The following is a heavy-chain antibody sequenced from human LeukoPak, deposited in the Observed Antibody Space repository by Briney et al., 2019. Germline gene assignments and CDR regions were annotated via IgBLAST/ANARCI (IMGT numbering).Heavy chain of an antibody. V-gene: IGHV1-69*05. J-gene: IGHJ3*02. CDR1: GGSFRGHG. D-gene: IGHD2-2*01. Sequence: SVKVSCKASGGSFRGHGITWVRQAPGQGPQWMGGIIPVFHTTNYAQEFQGRVTLIIDESTSMAYMELSSLRSDDTAVYFCARARSTVLNDAYDIWGQGTMVTVSS. CDR2: IIPVFHTT. CDR3: ARARSTVLNDAYDI.